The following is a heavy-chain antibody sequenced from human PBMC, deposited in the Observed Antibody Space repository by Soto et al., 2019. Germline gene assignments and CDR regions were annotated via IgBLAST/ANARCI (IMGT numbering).Heavy chain of an antibody. D-gene: IGHD3-22*01. CDR2: IYPGDSDT. Sequence: PGESLKISCEGSGYSFTIYCIGLVLQMPGKGLEWMGIIYPGDSDTRYSPSFQGQVTISADKSISTAYLQWSSLKASDTAMYYCARHGYYDSSGYYSRYWGQGTLVTVSS. J-gene: IGHJ4*02. CDR1: GYSFTIYC. CDR3: ARHGYYDSSGYYSRY. V-gene: IGHV5-51*01.